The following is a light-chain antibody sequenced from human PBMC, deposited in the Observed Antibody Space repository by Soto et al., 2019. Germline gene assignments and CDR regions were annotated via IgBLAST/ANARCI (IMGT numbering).Light chain of an antibody. CDR3: NSHTSSNRRV. CDR2: ELS. J-gene: IGLJ1*01. Sequence: QSALTQPASVSGSPGQSITISCTGTSSDVGGYNHVSWYQHHPGKAPKLMIYELSNRPSGVSNRFSGSKSGNTASLTISGLQADDEADYYCNSHTSSNRRVFGTGTKVTVL. CDR1: SSDVGGYNH. V-gene: IGLV2-14*01.